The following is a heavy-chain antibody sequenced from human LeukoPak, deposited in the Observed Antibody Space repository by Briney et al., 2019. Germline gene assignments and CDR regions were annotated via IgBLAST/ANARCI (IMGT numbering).Heavy chain of an antibody. Sequence: ASVKVSCKASGYTFTSYGISWVRQAPGQGLEWMGIINPSGGSTSYAQKFQGRVTMTRDMSTSTVYMELSSLRSEDTAVYYCAREGPDTAMVTWGQGTLVTVSS. V-gene: IGHV1-46*01. CDR3: AREGPDTAMVT. J-gene: IGHJ4*02. CDR1: GYTFTSYG. D-gene: IGHD5-18*01. CDR2: INPSGGST.